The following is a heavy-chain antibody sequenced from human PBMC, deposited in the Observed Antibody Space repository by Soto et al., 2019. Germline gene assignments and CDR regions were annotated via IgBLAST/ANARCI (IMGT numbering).Heavy chain of an antibody. CDR3: ARRGYRSGQFDY. J-gene: IGHJ4*02. D-gene: IGHD6-19*01. CDR2: IWYDGSNK. CDR1: GFTFSSYG. V-gene: IGHV3-33*01. Sequence: GGSLRLSCAASGFTFSSYGMHWVRQAPGKGLEWVAVIWYDGSNKYYADSVKGRFTISRDNSKNTLYLQMNSLRAEDTAVYYCARRGYRSGQFDYWGQGALVTVSS.